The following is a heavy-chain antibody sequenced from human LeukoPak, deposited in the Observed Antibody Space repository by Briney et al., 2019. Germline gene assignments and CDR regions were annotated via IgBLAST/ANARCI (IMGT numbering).Heavy chain of an antibody. J-gene: IGHJ4*02. CDR3: ARDGGRYYDFWSGYLYY. Sequence: ASVKVSCKASGYTFTSYGISWARQAPGQGLEWMGWISAYNGNTNYAQKLQGRVTMTTDTSTSTAYMELRNLRSDDTAVYYCARDGGRYYDFWSGYLYYWGQGTLVTVSS. CDR1: GYTFTSYG. CDR2: ISAYNGNT. D-gene: IGHD3-3*01. V-gene: IGHV1-18*01.